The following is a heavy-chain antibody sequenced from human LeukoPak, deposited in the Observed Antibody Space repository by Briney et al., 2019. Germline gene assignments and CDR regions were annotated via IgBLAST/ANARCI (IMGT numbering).Heavy chain of an antibody. D-gene: IGHD6-13*01. Sequence: SETLSLTCAVYGGSFSTYYWGWIRQSPGKGLEWIGEINQSGTTNYNPSLKSRVTISVDTSKNQFSLHLRSVTATDSAMYYCARRTWYGTAYFYYFIDVWGKGTTVTVSS. CDR2: INQSGTT. CDR3: ARRTWYGTAYFYYFIDV. CDR1: GGSFSTYY. V-gene: IGHV4-34*01. J-gene: IGHJ6*03.